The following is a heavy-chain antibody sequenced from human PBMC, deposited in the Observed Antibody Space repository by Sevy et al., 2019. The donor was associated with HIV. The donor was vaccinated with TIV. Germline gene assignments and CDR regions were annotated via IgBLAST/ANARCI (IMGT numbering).Heavy chain of an antibody. J-gene: IGHJ5*02. D-gene: IGHD2-2*01. CDR3: AGEGVSWRSSTSRRTENWFDP. CDR2: IYYSGST. CDR1: GGSISSGGYY. V-gene: IGHV4-31*03. Sequence: SETLSLTCTVSGGSISSGGYYWSWIRQHPGKGLEWIGYIYYSGSTYYNPSLKSRVTISVDTSKNQFSLKLSSVTAADTAVYYCAGEGVSWRSSTSRRTENWFDPWGQGTLVTVSS.